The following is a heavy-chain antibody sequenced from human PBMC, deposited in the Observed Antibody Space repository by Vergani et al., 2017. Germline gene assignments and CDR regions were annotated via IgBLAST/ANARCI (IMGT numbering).Heavy chain of an antibody. CDR1: GFTFSSYS. J-gene: IGHJ4*02. Sequence: EVQLVESGGGLVQPGGSLRLSCAASGFTFSSYSMNWVRQAPGKGLEWVSYISSSSSTIYYADSVKGRFTISRDNAKNSLYLQMNSLRAADTAVYYCAGQGGYGWSGEGALDYWGQGTLVTVSS. CDR3: AGQGGYGWSGEGALDY. CDR2: ISSSSSTI. V-gene: IGHV3-48*01. D-gene: IGHD3-16*01.